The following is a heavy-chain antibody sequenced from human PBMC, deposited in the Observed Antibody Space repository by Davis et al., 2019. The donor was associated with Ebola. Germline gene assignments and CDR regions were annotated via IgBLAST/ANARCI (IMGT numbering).Heavy chain of an antibody. CDR1: GFTVSSNY. Sequence: GESLKISCAASGFTVSSNYMSWVRQAPGKGLEWVANIKQDGSEKYYVDSVKGRFTISRDNAKNSLYLQMNSLRAEDTAVYYCARDVSYYYGSGSTWYYYYGMDVWGQGTTVTVSS. CDR3: ARDVSYYYGSGSTWYYYYGMDV. J-gene: IGHJ6*02. D-gene: IGHD3-10*01. V-gene: IGHV3-7*01. CDR2: IKQDGSEK.